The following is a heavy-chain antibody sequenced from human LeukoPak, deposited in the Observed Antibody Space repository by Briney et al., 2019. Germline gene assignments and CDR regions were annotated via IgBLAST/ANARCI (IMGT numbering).Heavy chain of an antibody. CDR2: INPNNGDT. Sequence: GASVKVSCKASGYTFTGYYMHWVRQAPGQGLEWMGWINPNNGDTNYAQKFQGRVTMTRDTSITTAYIELSRLTSDDTAVYYCARRADCSGGPRVTGYYYGMDVWGQGTTVTVSS. J-gene: IGHJ6*02. D-gene: IGHD2-15*01. CDR3: ARRADCSGGPRVTGYYYGMDV. V-gene: IGHV1-2*02. CDR1: GYTFTGYY.